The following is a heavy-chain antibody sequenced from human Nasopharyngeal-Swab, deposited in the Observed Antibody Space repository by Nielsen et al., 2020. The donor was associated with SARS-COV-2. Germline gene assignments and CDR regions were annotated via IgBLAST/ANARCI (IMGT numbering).Heavy chain of an antibody. CDR3: AKDDFCPACAFDV. V-gene: IGHV3-23*01. Sequence: GESLKISCAASGFDFWKYAMSWVRQAPGKGLEWVSTVSNNDGSLTFYADSVKGRFTISRDTSKNTVSLQMNRLRAEDTAVYYCAKDDFCPACAFDVWGQGTIVNVSS. J-gene: IGHJ3*01. D-gene: IGHD2-21*02. CDR2: VSNNDGSLT. CDR1: GFDFWKYA.